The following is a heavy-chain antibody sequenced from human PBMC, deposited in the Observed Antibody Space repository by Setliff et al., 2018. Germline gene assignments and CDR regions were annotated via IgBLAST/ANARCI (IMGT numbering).Heavy chain of an antibody. V-gene: IGHV4-4*02. CDR2: IYHSGST. D-gene: IGHD6-19*01. Sequence: SETLSLTCAVSGGSISSSNWWSWVRQPPGKGLEWIGEIYHSGSTNYNPSLKSRVTISVDKSKNQFSLKLSSVTAADTAVYYCARDWGSSGWYFDYWGQGTLVTVPQ. CDR1: GGSISSSNW. J-gene: IGHJ4*02. CDR3: ARDWGSSGWYFDY.